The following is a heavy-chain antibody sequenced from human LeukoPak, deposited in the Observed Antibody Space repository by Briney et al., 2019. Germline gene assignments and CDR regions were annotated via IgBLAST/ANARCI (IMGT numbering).Heavy chain of an antibody. CDR3: AGGNHYDFWSGDGYFDY. V-gene: IGHV1-69*13. D-gene: IGHD3-3*01. J-gene: IGHJ4*02. CDR1: GGTFSNYA. Sequence: SVKVSCKASGGTFSNYAINWVRQAPGQGLEWMGGITPIFGTANYAQRFQGRVTITADESTSTAYMELSSLRSEDTAVYYCAGGNHYDFWSGDGYFDYWGQGTLVTVSS. CDR2: ITPIFGTA.